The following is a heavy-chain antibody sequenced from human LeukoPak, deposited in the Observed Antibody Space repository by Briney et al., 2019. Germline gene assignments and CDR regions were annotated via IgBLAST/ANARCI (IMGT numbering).Heavy chain of an antibody. V-gene: IGHV4-39*07. Sequence: SETLSLTCTVSGGSISSSTYYWGWIRQPPGKGLEWIGSIFYSGRTYYNPSLKSRVTMSVDTSKNQFSLKLSSVTAADTAVYYCARGHRDRLGELSHIFDYWGQGTLVTVSS. CDR2: IFYSGRT. CDR3: ARGHRDRLGELSHIFDY. CDR1: GGSISSSTYY. D-gene: IGHD3-16*02. J-gene: IGHJ4*02.